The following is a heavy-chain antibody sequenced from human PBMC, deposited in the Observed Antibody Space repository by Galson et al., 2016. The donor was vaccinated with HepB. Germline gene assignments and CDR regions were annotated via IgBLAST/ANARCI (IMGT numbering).Heavy chain of an antibody. CDR3: ARDWGSSGWYNWFDP. CDR1: GFSFSGYA. V-gene: IGHV3-30*04. CDR2: ISYGYSI. D-gene: IGHD6-19*01. J-gene: IGHJ5*02. Sequence: SLRLSCAASGFSFSGYAIHWVRQAPGKGPEWLSIISYGYSIYYADSVKGRFTISRDNSKNTVYLQMNNLRREDTALYYCARDWGSSGWYNWFDPWGQGTLVTVSS.